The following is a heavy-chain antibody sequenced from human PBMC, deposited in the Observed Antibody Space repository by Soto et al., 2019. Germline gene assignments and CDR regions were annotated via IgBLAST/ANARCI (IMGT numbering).Heavy chain of an antibody. D-gene: IGHD6-19*01. CDR3: ARDRSSGARDYYYGMDV. V-gene: IGHV1-46*03. CDR2: INPSGGST. CDR1: GYNFTSYY. Sequence: QVQLVQSGAEVKKPGASVKVSCKASGYNFTSYYMHWVRQAPGQGLEWMGIINPSGGSTSYAQKFQGRVTMTRDTSTSTVYMELSSLRSEDTAVYYCARDRSSGARDYYYGMDVWGQGTTVTVSS. J-gene: IGHJ6*02.